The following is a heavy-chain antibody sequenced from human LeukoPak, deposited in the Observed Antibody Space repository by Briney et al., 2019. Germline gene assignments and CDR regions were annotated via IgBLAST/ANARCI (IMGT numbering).Heavy chain of an antibody. D-gene: IGHD6-13*01. Sequence: PGGSLRLSCAASGFTFSSYAMSWVRQAPGKGLEWVSAISGSGGSTYYADSVKGRFTISRDNSKNTLYLQMNSLRAEDTAVYYCAKTPTIARPWGYYYYYMDVWGKGTTVTVSS. J-gene: IGHJ6*03. V-gene: IGHV3-23*01. CDR1: GFTFSSYA. CDR3: AKTPTIARPWGYYYYYMDV. CDR2: ISGSGGST.